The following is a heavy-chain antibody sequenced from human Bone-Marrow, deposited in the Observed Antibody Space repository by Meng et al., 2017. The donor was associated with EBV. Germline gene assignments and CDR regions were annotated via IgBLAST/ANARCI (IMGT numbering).Heavy chain of an antibody. D-gene: IGHD3-10*01. CDR2: LIPMSGAP. J-gene: IGHJ4*02. V-gene: IGHV1-69*01. CDR3: ASESGRGYTPDY. Sequence: VQVVRAGAEVKKPGSSVTVSCKTSGGTSTSDAISWVRQAPGQGLEWMGGLIPMSGAPNYAQKFQGRITITADESTSTHYMDLSSLRSEDTAVYYCASESGRGYTPDYWGQGTLVTVSS. CDR1: GGTSTSDA.